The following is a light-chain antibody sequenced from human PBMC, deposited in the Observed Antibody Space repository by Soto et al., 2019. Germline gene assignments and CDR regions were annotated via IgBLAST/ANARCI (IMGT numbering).Light chain of an antibody. Sequence: QSVLTQPASVSGSPGQSITISCTGTSSDVGSYNLVPWYQQHPGKAPKLMIYEVSKRPSGVSNRFSGSKSGNTASLTISGLQAEDEADYYCCSYAGSSTFDWVFGGGTKLTVL. CDR1: SSDVGSYNL. CDR3: CSYAGSSTFDWV. V-gene: IGLV2-23*02. CDR2: EVS. J-gene: IGLJ3*02.